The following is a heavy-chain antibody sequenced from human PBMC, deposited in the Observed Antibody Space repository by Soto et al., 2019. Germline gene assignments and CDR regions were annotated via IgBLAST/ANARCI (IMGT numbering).Heavy chain of an antibody. Sequence: QVQLQESGPGLVKPSQTLSLTCTVSGGSISSGGYYWSWIRQHPGKGLEWIGYIYYSGSTYYNPSRKSRVTIAVDTSKNQFSLKLSSVTAADTAVYYCARARSGSGSSRNADSDYWGQGTLVTVSS. CDR3: ARARSGSGSSRNADSDY. V-gene: IGHV4-31*03. J-gene: IGHJ4*02. CDR2: IYYSGST. D-gene: IGHD3-10*01. CDR1: GGSISSGGYY.